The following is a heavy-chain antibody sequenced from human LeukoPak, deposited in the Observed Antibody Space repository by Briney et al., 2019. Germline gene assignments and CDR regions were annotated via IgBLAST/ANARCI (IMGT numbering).Heavy chain of an antibody. CDR1: GFVFDDYG. J-gene: IGHJ1*01. CDR2: INWDGSTT. Sequence: GGSLRPSCAASGFVFDDYGMSCVRQAPGKGLEWVSAINWDGSTTSYADSVKGRFTSCRDKAKIFLYLQMSSRRAEDRALCCCARDREGQLLWFAELGDWGQGSLVTVSS. CDR3: ARDREGQLLWFAELGD. V-gene: IGHV3-20*04. D-gene: IGHD3-10*01.